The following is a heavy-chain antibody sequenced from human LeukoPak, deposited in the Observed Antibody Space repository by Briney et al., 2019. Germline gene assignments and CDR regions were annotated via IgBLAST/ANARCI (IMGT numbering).Heavy chain of an antibody. CDR3: AREDYYYDSSGYFNWFDP. CDR2: INHSGST. V-gene: IGHV4-34*01. J-gene: IGHJ5*02. Sequence: SETLSLTCAVYGGSFSGYYWSWIRQPPGKGLEWIGEINHSGSTNYNPSLKSRVTISVDTSKNQFSLKLSSVTAADTAVYYCAREDYYYDSSGYFNWFDPWGQGTLVTVSS. CDR1: GGSFSGYY. D-gene: IGHD3-22*01.